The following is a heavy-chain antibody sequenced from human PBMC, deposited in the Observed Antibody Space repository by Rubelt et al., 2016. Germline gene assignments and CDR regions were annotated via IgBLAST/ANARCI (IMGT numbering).Heavy chain of an antibody. Sequence: EVQLLESGGGLVQPGGSLRLSCAASGFTFSSYAMSWVRQAPGKGLEWVSAISGSGGSTSYADSVKGRFTISRDNAKNTLYLQMNSLRAEDTAVYYGARGQLPREWGQGTLVTVSS. J-gene: IGHJ4*02. CDR2: ISGSGGST. CDR1: GFTFSSYA. D-gene: IGHD2-2*01. V-gene: IGHV3-23*01. CDR3: ARGQLPRE.